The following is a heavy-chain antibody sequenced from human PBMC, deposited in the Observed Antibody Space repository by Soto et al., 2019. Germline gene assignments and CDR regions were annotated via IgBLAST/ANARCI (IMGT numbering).Heavy chain of an antibody. D-gene: IGHD4-4*01. CDR3: ARDRTTVNYYYYGMDV. V-gene: IGHV6-1*01. CDR2: TYYRSKWYN. Sequence: PSQTLSLTCAISGDSVSSNSAAWNWIRQSPSRGLEWLGRTYYRSKWYNDYAVSVKSRITINPDTSKNQFSLRLNSVTPEDTAVYYCARDRTTVNYYYYGMDVWGQGTTVTVSS. J-gene: IGHJ6*02. CDR1: GDSVSSNSAA.